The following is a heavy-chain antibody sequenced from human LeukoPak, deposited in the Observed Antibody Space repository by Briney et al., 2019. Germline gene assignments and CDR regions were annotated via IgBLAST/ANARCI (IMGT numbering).Heavy chain of an antibody. J-gene: IGHJ4*02. V-gene: IGHV3-20*04. CDR1: GFTFDDYG. CDR2: INWNGGST. D-gene: IGHD3-3*01. Sequence: GGSLRLSCAASGFTFDDYGMSWVRQAPGKGLEWVSGINWNGGSTGYADSVKGRFTISRDNAKNSLYLQMNSLRAEDTALYYCARYSRGGITIFGVVCDYWGQGTLVTVSS. CDR3: ARYSRGGITIFGVVCDY.